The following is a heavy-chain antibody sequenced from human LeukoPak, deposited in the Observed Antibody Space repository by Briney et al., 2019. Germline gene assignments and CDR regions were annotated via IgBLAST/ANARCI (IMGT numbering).Heavy chain of an antibody. D-gene: IGHD5-18*01. V-gene: IGHV3-21*01. CDR3: AKGDRIQLWLLDY. Sequence: GGSLRLSCAASGFTFSSYSMNWVRQAPGKGLEWVSSISSSSSYIYYADSVKGRFTISRDNAKNSLYLQMNSLRAEDTAVYYCAKGDRIQLWLLDYWGQGTLVTVSS. CDR1: GFTFSSYS. CDR2: ISSSSSYI. J-gene: IGHJ4*02.